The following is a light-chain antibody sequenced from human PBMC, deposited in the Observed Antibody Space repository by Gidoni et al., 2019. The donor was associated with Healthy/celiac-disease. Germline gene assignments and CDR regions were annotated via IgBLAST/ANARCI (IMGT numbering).Light chain of an antibody. J-gene: IGKJ2*01. CDR1: QCLLHSNGYNY. CDR2: LGS. CDR3: MQALQTPT. Sequence: DIVMTQSPLSLPVTPGEPASISCRSSQCLLHSNGYNYLDWYLQKPGQSPQLLIYLGSNRASGVPDRFSGSGSGTDVTLKISRVEAEDVGVYYCMQALQTPTFGQGTKLEIK. V-gene: IGKV2-28*01.